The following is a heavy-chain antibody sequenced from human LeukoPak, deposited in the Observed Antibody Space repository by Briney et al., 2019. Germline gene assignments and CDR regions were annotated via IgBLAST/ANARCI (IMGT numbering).Heavy chain of an antibody. V-gene: IGHV1-69*13. D-gene: IGHD2-2*01. CDR3: GISIVVAPAAVDY. CDR2: IIPIFGTA. J-gene: IGHJ4*02. Sequence: ASVKVSCKASGGTFRSYGISWVRQAPGQGLEWMGGIIPIFGTANYAQKFQGRVTITADESTSTAYMVLSSLRSEDTAVYYCGISIVVAPAAVDYWGQGTLVTVSS. CDR1: GGTFRSYG.